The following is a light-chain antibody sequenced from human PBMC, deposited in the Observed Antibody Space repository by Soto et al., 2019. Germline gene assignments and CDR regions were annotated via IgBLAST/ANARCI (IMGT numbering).Light chain of an antibody. J-gene: IGLJ3*02. CDR3: SSYTSSSTLWV. Sequence: QSALTQPASVSGSPGQSITISCTGTSSDVGGYNYVYWYQQHPGKAPKLMIYEVSNRPSGVSNRFSGSKSGNTASLTISGLQAEDEADYYCSSYTSSSTLWVFGGGTQLTVL. CDR1: SSDVGGYNY. V-gene: IGLV2-14*01. CDR2: EVS.